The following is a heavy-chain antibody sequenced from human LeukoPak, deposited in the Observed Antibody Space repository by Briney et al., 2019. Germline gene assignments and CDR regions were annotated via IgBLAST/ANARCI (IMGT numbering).Heavy chain of an antibody. D-gene: IGHD6-6*01. CDR2: INHRGRN. CDR1: GGSFSDYY. Sequence: SETLSLTCAVYGGSFSDYYWTWLRQPPGRGLEWIGEINHRGRNNYSPSLTSRLTISVDTSKNQFSLKLSSVTAADTAVYFCARHGFEYILDTNMHYYYMDVWGKGTTVTVSS. J-gene: IGHJ6*03. V-gene: IGHV4-34*01. CDR3: ARHGFEYILDTNMHYYYMDV.